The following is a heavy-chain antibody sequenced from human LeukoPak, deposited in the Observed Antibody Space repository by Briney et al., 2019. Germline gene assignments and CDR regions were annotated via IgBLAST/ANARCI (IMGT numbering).Heavy chain of an antibody. CDR2: IYYSGST. V-gene: IGHV4-39*07. J-gene: IGHJ4*02. D-gene: IGHD6-19*01. CDR1: GGSISSNNYY. CDR3: ARRQWLVSDFDY. Sequence: SETLSLTCTVSGGSISSNNYYWGWIRQPPGTGLEWIGNIYYSGSTYYNPSLKSRVTISVDTSKNQFSLKLSSVTAADTAVFYCARRQWLVSDFDYWGQGTLVTVSS.